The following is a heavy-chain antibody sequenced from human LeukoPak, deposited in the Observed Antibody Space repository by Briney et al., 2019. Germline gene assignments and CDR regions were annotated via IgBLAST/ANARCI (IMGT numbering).Heavy chain of an antibody. CDR2: IIPIFGTA. D-gene: IGHD3-10*01. Sequence: SVQVSCQASGGTFSSYAISWVRQAPGQGLEWMGGIIPIFGTANYAQKFQGRVTTTADESTSTAYMELSSLRSEDTAVYHCARDGRFGELSDYWGQGTLVTVSS. V-gene: IGHV1-69*01. J-gene: IGHJ4*02. CDR1: GGTFSSYA. CDR3: ARDGRFGELSDY.